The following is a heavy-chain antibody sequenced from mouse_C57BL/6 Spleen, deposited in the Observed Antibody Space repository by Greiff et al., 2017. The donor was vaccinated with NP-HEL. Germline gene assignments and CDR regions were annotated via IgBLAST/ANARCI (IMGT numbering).Heavy chain of an antibody. CDR2: ISSGSSTI. V-gene: IGHV5-17*01. J-gene: IGHJ2*01. D-gene: IGHD1-1*01. CDR1: GFTFSDYG. Sequence: VQLKESGGGLVKPGGSLKLSCAASGFTFSDYGMHWVRQAPEKGLEWVAYISSGSSTIYYADTVKGRFTIARDNAKNTLFLQMTSLRSEDTAMYYCARDTTVVASDWGQGTTLTVSS. CDR3: ARDTTVVASD.